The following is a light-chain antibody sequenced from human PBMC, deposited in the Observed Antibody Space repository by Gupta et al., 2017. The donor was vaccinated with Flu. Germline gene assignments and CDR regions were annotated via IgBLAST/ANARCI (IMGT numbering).Light chain of an antibody. CDR1: QSVSSY. CDR3: QQRSNWPLT. Sequence: PATLSLSPGERATLSCRASQSVSSYLAWYQQKPGQAPRLLIYDASNMATGIPARFSGSGSGTDFTLTISSLEPEDFAVYYCQQRSNWPLTFGGGTKVEIK. V-gene: IGKV3-11*01. J-gene: IGKJ4*01. CDR2: DAS.